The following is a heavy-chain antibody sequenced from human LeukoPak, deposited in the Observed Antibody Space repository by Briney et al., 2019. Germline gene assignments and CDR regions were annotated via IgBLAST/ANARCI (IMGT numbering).Heavy chain of an antibody. V-gene: IGHV4-59*01. J-gene: IGHJ4*02. CDR1: GGSMSGYF. CDR3: ARALTPCGGDCYSGYYFDY. CDR2: IYYSGST. D-gene: IGHD2-21*02. Sequence: SETLSLTCTVSGGSMSGYFWSWIRQPPGKGLEWVGYIYYSGSTDYNPSLKSRVAISVDTSKNQFSLKLSSVTAADTAVYYCARALTPCGGDCYSGYYFDYWGQGTLVTVSS.